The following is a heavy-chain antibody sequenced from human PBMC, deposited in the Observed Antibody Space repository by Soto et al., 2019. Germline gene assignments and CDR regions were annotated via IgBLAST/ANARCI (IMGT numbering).Heavy chain of an antibody. Sequence: ASVKVSCKTSGFTFTTHAIHWVRQAPGQRFEWMGWINAGNGNTKYSQRFQDRVTISRDTSASTANMELSSLTSEDRAVYYCARRNNSGPIDYWGQGTLVTVSS. CDR3: ARRNNSGPIDY. V-gene: IGHV1-3*01. J-gene: IGHJ4*02. D-gene: IGHD5-12*01. CDR1: GFTFTTHA. CDR2: INAGNGNT.